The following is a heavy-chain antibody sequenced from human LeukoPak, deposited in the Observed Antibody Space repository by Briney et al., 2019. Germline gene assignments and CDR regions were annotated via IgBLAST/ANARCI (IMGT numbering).Heavy chain of an antibody. J-gene: IGHJ4*02. CDR1: GFIFSNAW. CDR2: IKSKTDGGTT. D-gene: IGHD3-9*01. Sequence: PGGSLRLSCAASGFIFSNAWMNWVRQAPGKGLEWVGRIKSKTDGGTTDYAAPVKGRFIISRDDSKNTLYLQMNSLKTEDTALYYCTTVCLTGEGNDYWGQGTLVTVSS. CDR3: TTVCLTGEGNDY. V-gene: IGHV3-15*07.